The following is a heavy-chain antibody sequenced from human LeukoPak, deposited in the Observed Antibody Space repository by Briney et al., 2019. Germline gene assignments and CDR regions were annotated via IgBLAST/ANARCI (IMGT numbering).Heavy chain of an antibody. V-gene: IGHV3-66*01. D-gene: IGHD6-25*01. CDR3: ARDRGGYYFDY. Sequence: GGSLRLSCAASGFTVSSNYMSWVRQAPGKGLEWVSVIYSGVSTYYADSVKGRFTISRDNSKNSLYLQMNSLRAEDTAVYYCARDRGGYYFDYWGQGTLVTVSS. J-gene: IGHJ4*02. CDR2: IYSGVST. CDR1: GFTVSSNY.